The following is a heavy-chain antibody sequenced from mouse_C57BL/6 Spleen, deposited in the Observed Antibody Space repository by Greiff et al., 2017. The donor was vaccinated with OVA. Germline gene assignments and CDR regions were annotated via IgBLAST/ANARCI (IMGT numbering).Heavy chain of an antibody. J-gene: IGHJ4*01. CDR3: ARYDPYAMDY. CDR2: INPNNGGT. CDR1: GYTFTDYY. V-gene: IGHV1-26*01. Sequence: VQLQQSGPELVKPGASVKISCKASGYTFTDYYMNWVKQSHGKSLEWIGDINPNNGGTSYNQKFKGKATLTVDKSSSTAYMELRSLTSEDSAVYYCARYDPYAMDYWGQGTSVTVSS. D-gene: IGHD2-3*01.